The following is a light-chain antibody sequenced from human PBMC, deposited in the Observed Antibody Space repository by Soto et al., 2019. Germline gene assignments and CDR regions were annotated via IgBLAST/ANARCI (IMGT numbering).Light chain of an antibody. CDR3: QSYDSTLRGLVA. V-gene: IGLV2-8*01. Sequence: QSALTQPPSASGSPGQSVTISCTGTSSDVGGYNYVSWYQQHPGKAPKLIIYEVTKRPSGVPDRFSGSKSGNTASLTVSGLQAEDEADYYCQSYDSTLRGLVAFGGGTKLTVL. J-gene: IGLJ2*01. CDR2: EVT. CDR1: SSDVGGYNY.